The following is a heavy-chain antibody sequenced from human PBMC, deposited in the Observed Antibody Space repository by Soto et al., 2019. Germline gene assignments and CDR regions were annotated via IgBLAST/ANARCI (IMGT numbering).Heavy chain of an antibody. D-gene: IGHD3-10*01. Sequence: GGSLRLSCAASGFTFDDYAMHWVRQAPGKGLEWVSGISWNSGSIGYADSVKGRFTISRDNAKNSLYLQMNSLRAEDTALYYCATYPGATGNDIWGQGTMVTVSSGKFSYMELSSLRSEDTAVYYCAKQVRGYSYGSDWFGPWGQGTLVTVSS. J-gene: IGHJ5*02. CDR3: ATYPGATGNDIWGQGTMVTVSSGKFSYMELSSLRSEDTAVYYCAKQVRGYSYGSDWFGP. CDR2: ISWNSGSI. V-gene: IGHV3-9*01. CDR1: GFTFDDYA.